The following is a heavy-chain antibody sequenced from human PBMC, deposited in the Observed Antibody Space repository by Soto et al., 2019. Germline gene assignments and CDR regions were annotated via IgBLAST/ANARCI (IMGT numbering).Heavy chain of an antibody. J-gene: IGHJ6*02. V-gene: IGHV3-23*01. D-gene: IGHD2-2*01. CDR1: GYRFSNYA. CDR2: ITGSGGST. Sequence: GSLRLSCVGSGYRFSNYAMSWVRQAPGKGLEWASAITGSGGSTYYADSVKGRFTISRDNSKNTLYLQMNSLRAEDTAIYYCSRYCISATCSIGATYGLDVWGLGTTVTVSS. CDR3: SRYCISATCSIGATYGLDV.